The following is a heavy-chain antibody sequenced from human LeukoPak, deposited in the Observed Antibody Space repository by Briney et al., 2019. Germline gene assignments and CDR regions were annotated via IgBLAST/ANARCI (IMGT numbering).Heavy chain of an antibody. D-gene: IGHD6-13*01. CDR3: ARQRPSAGTAGFDF. CDR2: IYSTGST. CDR1: GGSISSYY. Sequence: PSETLSLTCTVSGGSISSYYWSWIRQPAGKGLEWIGRIYSTGSTNYNPSLKSRVTMSVDTSKNQFSLRLRSVTAADTAVYYCARQRPSAGTAGFDFWGQGALVTVSS. V-gene: IGHV4-4*07. J-gene: IGHJ4*02.